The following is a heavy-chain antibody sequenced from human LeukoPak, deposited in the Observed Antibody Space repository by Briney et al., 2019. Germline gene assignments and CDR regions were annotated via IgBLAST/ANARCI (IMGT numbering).Heavy chain of an antibody. CDR3: ASLGNCGGDCYSGGFDY. CDR1: GFTFSSYE. CDR2: ISSSGSTI. Sequence: PGGSLRLSCAASGFTFSSYEMNWVRQAPGKGLEWVSYISSSGSTIYYADSVKGRFTISRDNSKNTLYLQMNSLRAEDTAVYYCASLGNCGGDCYSGGFDYWGQGTLVTVSS. V-gene: IGHV3-48*03. D-gene: IGHD2-21*02. J-gene: IGHJ4*02.